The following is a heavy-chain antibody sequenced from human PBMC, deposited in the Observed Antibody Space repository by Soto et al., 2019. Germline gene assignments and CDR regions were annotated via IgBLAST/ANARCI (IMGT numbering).Heavy chain of an antibody. CDR2: MNPSSGNT. Sequence: QVQLVQSGAEVKKPGASVKVSCKASGYTFTNYDINWVRQATGQGLEWMGWMNPSSGNTGYVQKFQGRVTMTRNTSPSTAYMELTSLTSDDTAVYSCARTRLCGGDCYSAYYFDFWGQGALVTVSS. J-gene: IGHJ4*02. D-gene: IGHD2-21*02. CDR1: GYTFTNYD. CDR3: ARTRLCGGDCYSAYYFDF. V-gene: IGHV1-8*01.